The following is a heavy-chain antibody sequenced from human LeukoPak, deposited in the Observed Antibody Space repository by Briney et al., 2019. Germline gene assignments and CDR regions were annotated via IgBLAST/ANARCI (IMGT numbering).Heavy chain of an antibody. CDR1: GFTFSSYW. Sequence: GGSLRLSCAASGFTFSSYWMHWVRQAPGKGLVWVSRISSDGSSTSYADSVKGRFTISRDNAKNTLYLQMNSLRAEDTAVYYCAREGSSWYLGFDPWGQGTLVTVSS. J-gene: IGHJ5*02. V-gene: IGHV3-74*01. CDR2: ISSDGSST. CDR3: AREGSSWYLGFDP. D-gene: IGHD6-13*01.